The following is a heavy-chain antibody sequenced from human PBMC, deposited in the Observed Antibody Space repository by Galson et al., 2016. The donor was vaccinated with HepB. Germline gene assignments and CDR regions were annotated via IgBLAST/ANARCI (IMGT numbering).Heavy chain of an antibody. V-gene: IGHV3-7*01. J-gene: IGHJ4*02. Sequence: SLRLSCAASGFTFSRYWMSWARQAPGKGLEWVANIKQEGSKKYYVDSVKGRFTSSRDNANNSVFLQMNSRRAEDMAIYSCARVRGGGIIRGFDYWGQGTLVTGSS. CDR1: GFTFSRYW. CDR2: IKQEGSKK. CDR3: ARVRGGGIIRGFDY. D-gene: IGHD3-10*01.